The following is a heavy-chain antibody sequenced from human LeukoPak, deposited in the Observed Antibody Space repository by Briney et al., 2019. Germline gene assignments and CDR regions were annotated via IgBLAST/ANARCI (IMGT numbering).Heavy chain of an antibody. CDR2: INTGNGNT. J-gene: IGHJ4*02. D-gene: IGHD3-22*01. Sequence: ASVKVSCKASGYTFTNYAMHWVRQAPGQRLEWMGWINTGNGNTKYSQEFQGRVTITRNTSISTAYMELSSLRSEDTAVYYCARGFYSDSSGSTFDYWGQGTLVTASS. V-gene: IGHV1-3*03. CDR1: GYTFTNYA. CDR3: ARGFYSDSSGSTFDY.